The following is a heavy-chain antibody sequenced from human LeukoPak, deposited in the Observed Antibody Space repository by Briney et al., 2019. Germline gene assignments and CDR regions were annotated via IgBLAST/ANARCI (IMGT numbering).Heavy chain of an antibody. V-gene: IGHV3-53*01. J-gene: IGHJ6*03. CDR2: IYSGGST. CDR1: GFTVSSNY. CDR3: ARDTTQYYYYMDV. D-gene: IGHD1-26*01. Sequence: PGGSLRLSCAASGFTVSSNYMSWVRQAPGKGLEWGSVIYSGGSTYYADSVKGRFTISRDNSKNTLYLQMNSLRAEDTAVYYCARDTTQYYYYMDVWGKGTTVTVSS.